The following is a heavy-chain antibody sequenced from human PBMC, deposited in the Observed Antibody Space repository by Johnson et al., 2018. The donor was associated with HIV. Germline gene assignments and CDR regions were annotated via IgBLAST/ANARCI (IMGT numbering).Heavy chain of an antibody. CDR3: AIGRGEFPRHAFDI. V-gene: IGHV3-20*04. CDR2: INWNGGST. CDR1: GFTFDDYG. Sequence: EVQLVESGGGVVRPGGSLRLSCAASGFTFDDYGMSWVRQAPGKGLEWVSGINWNGGSTGYADSVKGRFTISKDNSRNTLFLHMNSLRADDTAVYYCAIGRGEFPRHAFDIWGQGTMVTVSS. D-gene: IGHD3-10*01. J-gene: IGHJ3*02.